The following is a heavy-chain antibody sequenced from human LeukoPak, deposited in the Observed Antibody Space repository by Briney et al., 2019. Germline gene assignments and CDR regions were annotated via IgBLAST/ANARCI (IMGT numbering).Heavy chain of an antibody. CDR3: ARGVAGGSQLYIDY. CDR2: IYYSGST. V-gene: IGHV4-61*05. J-gene: IGHJ4*02. CDR1: GGSISSSSYY. Sequence: SEALSLTCTVSGGSISSSSYYWGWIRQPPGKGLEWIGYIYYSGSTNYNPSLKSRVTISVDTSKNQFSLKLSSVTAADTAVYYCARGVAGGSQLYIDYWGQGALVTVSS. D-gene: IGHD2-15*01.